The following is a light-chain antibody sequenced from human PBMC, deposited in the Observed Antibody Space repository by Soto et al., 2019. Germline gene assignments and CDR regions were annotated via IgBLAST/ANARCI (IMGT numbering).Light chain of an antibody. CDR2: RAS. CDR1: PSVTDF. J-gene: IGKJ5*01. V-gene: IGKV3-20*01. CDR3: QQYANSPST. Sequence: DIELTHSPATLSLSPGERATLSFRASPSVTDFLAWYQQKPGQAPRLLIYRASSRATGIPDRFSGSGSGTDFTLTISRLEPEDFAVYYCQQYANSPSTFGQGTRLEIK.